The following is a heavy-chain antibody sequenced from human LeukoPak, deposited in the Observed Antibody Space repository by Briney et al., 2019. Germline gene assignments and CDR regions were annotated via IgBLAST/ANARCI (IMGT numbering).Heavy chain of an antibody. V-gene: IGHV4-30-4*01. CDR3: ARADVVGEYYFDY. CDR1: GGSISSGDYY. CDR2: IYYSGST. J-gene: IGHJ4*02. Sequence: SQTLSLTCTVSGGSISSGDYYWSWIRQPPGKGLEWLGYIYYSGSTYYNPSLKSRVTISVDTSKNQFSLKLSSVTAADTAVYYCARADVVGEYYFDYWGQGTLVTVSS. D-gene: IGHD2-15*01.